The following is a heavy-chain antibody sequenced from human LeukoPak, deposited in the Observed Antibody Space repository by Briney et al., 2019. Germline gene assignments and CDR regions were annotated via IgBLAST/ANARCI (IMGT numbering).Heavy chain of an antibody. CDR1: GGSISSYY. CDR2: IYYSGNT. CDR3: AKTGDLNYWYFDL. V-gene: IGHV4-59*01. D-gene: IGHD7-27*01. Sequence: SETLSLTCTVSGGSISSYYWNWIRQPPGKGLEWIGYIYYSGNTNYHPSLKSRVTTSVDTSKNQFSLKLSSVTAADTAVYYCAKTGDLNYWYFDLWGRGTLVTVSS. J-gene: IGHJ2*01.